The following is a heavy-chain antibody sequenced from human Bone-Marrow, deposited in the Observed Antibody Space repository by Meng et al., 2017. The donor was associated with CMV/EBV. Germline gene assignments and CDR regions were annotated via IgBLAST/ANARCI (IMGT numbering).Heavy chain of an antibody. D-gene: IGHD6-13*01. J-gene: IGHJ4*01. CDR1: GGTFSSYT. Sequence: SVKVSCKASGGTFSSYTISWVRQAPGQGLEWMGRIIPILGIANYAQKFQGRVTITADKSTSTAYMELSSLRSEDTAVYYCARVASIAAPFAYWGPGQRVTGAS. V-gene: IGHV1-69*02. CDR3: ARVASIAAPFAY. CDR2: IIPILGIA.